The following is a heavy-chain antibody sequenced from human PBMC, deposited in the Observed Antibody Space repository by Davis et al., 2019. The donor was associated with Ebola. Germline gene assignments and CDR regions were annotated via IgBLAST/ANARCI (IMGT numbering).Heavy chain of an antibody. CDR3: ARTHYGDSYYYYYMDV. J-gene: IGHJ6*03. Sequence: SGPTLVKPTQTLTLTCTFSGFSLSTSGVGVGWIRQPPGKALEWLARIDWDDDKYYSTSLKTRLTISKDTSKSQVVLTMTNMDPVDTATYYCARTHYGDSYYYYYMDVWGKGTTVTVSS. V-gene: IGHV2-70*12. D-gene: IGHD4-17*01. CDR1: GFSLSTSGVG. CDR2: IDWDDDK.